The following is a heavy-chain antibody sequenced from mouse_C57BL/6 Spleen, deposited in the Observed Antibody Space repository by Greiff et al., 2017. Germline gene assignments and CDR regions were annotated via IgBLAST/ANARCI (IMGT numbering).Heavy chain of an antibody. D-gene: IGHD1-1*01. CDR1: GYTFTGYW. V-gene: IGHV1-9*01. Sequence: QVQLKESGAELMKPGASVKPSCKATGYTFTGYWIEWVKQRPGHGLEWIGEILPGSGSTNYNEKFKGKATFTADTSSNTAYMQLSSLTTEDSAIYYCARRYGSSPAWFAYWGQGTLVTVSA. J-gene: IGHJ3*01. CDR2: ILPGSGST. CDR3: ARRYGSSPAWFAY.